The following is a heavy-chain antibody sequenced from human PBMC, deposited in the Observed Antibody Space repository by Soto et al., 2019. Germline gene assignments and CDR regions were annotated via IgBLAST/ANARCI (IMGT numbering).Heavy chain of an antibody. CDR2: INHSGST. D-gene: IGHD1-26*01. V-gene: IGHV4-34*01. CDR3: ARPGRSYYYYMDV. CDR1: GGSFSGYY. J-gene: IGHJ6*03. Sequence: PSETLSLTCAVYGGSFSGYYWSWIRQPPGKGLEWIGEINHSGSTNYNPSLKSRVTISVDTSKNQFSLKLSSVTAADTAVYYCARPGRSYYYYMDVWGKGTTVTVSS.